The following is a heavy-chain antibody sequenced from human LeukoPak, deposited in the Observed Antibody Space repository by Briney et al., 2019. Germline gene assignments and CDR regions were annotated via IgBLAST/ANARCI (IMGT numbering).Heavy chain of an antibody. CDR1: GGTFSSYA. CDR2: ISAYNGNT. Sequence: GSSVKVSCKASGGTFSSYAISWVRQAPRQGLEWMGWISAYNGNTNYAQKLQGRVTMTTDTSTSTAYMELRSLRSDDTAVYYCARGWELLESRYFDYWGQGTLVTVSS. V-gene: IGHV1-18*01. D-gene: IGHD1-26*01. CDR3: ARGWELLESRYFDY. J-gene: IGHJ4*02.